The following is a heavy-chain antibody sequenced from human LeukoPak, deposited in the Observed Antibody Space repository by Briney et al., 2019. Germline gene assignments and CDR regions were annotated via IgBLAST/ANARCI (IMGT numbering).Heavy chain of an antibody. CDR3: ARDGYYDSGGYYYANFWYYYYGMDV. CDR1: GYTFTGYY. D-gene: IGHD3-22*01. Sequence: ASVKVSCKASGYTFTGYYMHWVRQAPGQGLEWMGRINPNSGGTNYAQKFQGRVTMTRDTSISTAYMELSRLRSDDTAVYYCARDGYYDSGGYYYANFWYYYYGMDVWGQGTTVTVSS. V-gene: IGHV1-2*06. CDR2: INPNSGGT. J-gene: IGHJ6*02.